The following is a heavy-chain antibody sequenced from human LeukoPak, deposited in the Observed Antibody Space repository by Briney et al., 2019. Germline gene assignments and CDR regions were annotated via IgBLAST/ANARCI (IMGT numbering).Heavy chain of an antibody. CDR2: IYYSGST. D-gene: IGHD6-19*01. CDR1: GGSISSSY. CDR3: ARQNSVAGTLDY. V-gene: IGHV4-59*08. J-gene: IGHJ4*02. Sequence: SETLSLTCTVSGGSISSSYWSWIRQPPGKGLEWIGYIYYSGSTNYNPSLRSRVTISVDTSKNQFSLKLSSVTAADTAVYYCARQNSVAGTLDYWGQGTLVTVSS.